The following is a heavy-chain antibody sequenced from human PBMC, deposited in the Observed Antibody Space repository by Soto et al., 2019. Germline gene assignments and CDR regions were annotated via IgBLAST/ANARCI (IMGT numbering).Heavy chain of an antibody. J-gene: IGHJ6*02. CDR3: ARDRLGGAASLRSFGWLYYYRGMDV. CDR2: ISAYNGNT. D-gene: IGHD3-9*01. V-gene: IGHV1-18*01. Sequence: ASVKVSCKASGYTFTSYGISWLRQAPGQGLEWMGWISAYNGNTNYAQKLQGRVTMTTDTSTSTAYMELRSLRSDDTAVYYCARDRLGGAASLRSFGWLYYYRGMDVCHQGTTVTVAS. CDR1: GYTFTSYG.